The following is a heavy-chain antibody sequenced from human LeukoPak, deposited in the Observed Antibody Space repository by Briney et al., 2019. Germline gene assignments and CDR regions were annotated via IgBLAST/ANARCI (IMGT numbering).Heavy chain of an antibody. D-gene: IGHD3-10*01. Sequence: ASVKVSCKASGYTSTSYGISWVRQAPGQGLEWMGWISAYNGNTNYAQKLQGRVTMTTDTSTSTAYMELRSLRSDDTAVYYCARDFYGSGSYSEDYWGQGTLVTVSS. V-gene: IGHV1-18*01. J-gene: IGHJ4*02. CDR1: GYTSTSYG. CDR2: ISAYNGNT. CDR3: ARDFYGSGSYSEDY.